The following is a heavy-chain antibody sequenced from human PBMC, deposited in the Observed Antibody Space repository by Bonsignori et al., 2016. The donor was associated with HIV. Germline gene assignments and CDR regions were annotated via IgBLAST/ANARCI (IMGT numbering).Heavy chain of an antibody. CDR3: ARVGLDPYCSSTSCATYFDY. J-gene: IGHJ4*02. V-gene: IGHV1-2*02. CDR2: INPNSGGT. Sequence: ASVKVSCKASGYTFTGYYMHWVRQAPGQGLEWMGWINPNSGGTNYAQKFQGRVTMTRDTSISTAYMELSRLRSDDTAVYYCARVGLDPYCSSTSCATYFDYWGQGTLVTVSS. CDR1: GYTFTGYY. D-gene: IGHD2-2*01.